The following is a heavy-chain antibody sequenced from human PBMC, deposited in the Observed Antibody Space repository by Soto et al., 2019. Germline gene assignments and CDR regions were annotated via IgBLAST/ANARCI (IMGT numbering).Heavy chain of an antibody. D-gene: IGHD4-17*01. V-gene: IGHV4-59*08. CDR3: ARRYGYYFDY. Sequence: QVQLQESGPGLVKPSETLSLTCTVSGGSISSYYWSWIRQPPGKGLEWIGYIYYSGSTNYNPSHXSXVXIXVDTSKNQLSLKLSSVTAADTAVYYCARRYGYYFDYWGQGTLVTVSS. CDR1: GGSISSYY. CDR2: IYYSGST. J-gene: IGHJ4*02.